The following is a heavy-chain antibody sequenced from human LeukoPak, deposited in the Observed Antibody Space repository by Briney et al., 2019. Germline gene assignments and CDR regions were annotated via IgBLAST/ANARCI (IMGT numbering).Heavy chain of an antibody. CDR1: GGSISSSSYY. J-gene: IGHJ3*02. V-gene: IGHV4-39*01. D-gene: IGHD1-26*01. CDR2: IYYSGST. CDR3: ASLRTRVGAFDI. Sequence: PSETLSLTCTVSGGSISSSSYYWGWIRQPPGKGLEWIGSIYYSGSTYYNPSLKSRVTISVDTSKNQFSLKLSSVTAADTAVYYCASLRTRVGAFDIWGQGTMVTVSS.